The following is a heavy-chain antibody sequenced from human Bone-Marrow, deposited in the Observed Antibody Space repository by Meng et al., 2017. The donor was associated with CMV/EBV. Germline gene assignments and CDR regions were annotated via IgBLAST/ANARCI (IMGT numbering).Heavy chain of an antibody. CDR1: GYTFIGYY. Sequence: ASVKVSCKASGYTFIGYYMHWVRRAPGQGLEWMGWINPNSGGTNYAQKFQGRVTMARDTSINTAYMELSRLRSDDTAVYYCARDLYYDSTGSFDYWGQGTRVTVSS. CDR2: INPNSGGT. D-gene: IGHD3-22*01. CDR3: ARDLYYDSTGSFDY. J-gene: IGHJ4*02. V-gene: IGHV1-2*02.